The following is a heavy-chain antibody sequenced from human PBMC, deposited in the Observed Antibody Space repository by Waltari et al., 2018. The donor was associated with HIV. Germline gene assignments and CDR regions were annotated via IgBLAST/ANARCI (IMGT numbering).Heavy chain of an antibody. Sequence: QVQLVQSGSELKKPGASVKVSCQAYGYNFTKNAINWVRQAPGQGLEWMGWINTNTGIPTYAQGFTGRFVFSLDTSVSTAFLQISSLKAEDTAVFYCARDSGSTRSFDSWGQGALVTVSS. CDR1: GYNFTKNA. V-gene: IGHV7-4-1*02. J-gene: IGHJ4*02. CDR2: INTNTGIP. D-gene: IGHD3-10*01. CDR3: ARDSGSTRSFDS.